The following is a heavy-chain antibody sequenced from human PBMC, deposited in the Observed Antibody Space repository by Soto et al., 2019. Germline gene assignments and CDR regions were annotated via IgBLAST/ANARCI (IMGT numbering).Heavy chain of an antibody. J-gene: IGHJ4*02. D-gene: IGHD3-10*01. V-gene: IGHV4-39*01. Sequence: QLQLQESGPGLVKPSETLSLTCTVSGGSISSSTYYWGWIRQPPGKGLEWIGNVYYSGTTYYNPSLKSRVTISVDTSKNEFSLKLNSVTAGDTAGYYCARRRATNGGPFDYWGQGTLVTVSS. CDR3: ARRRATNGGPFDY. CDR1: GGSISSSTYY. CDR2: VYYSGTT.